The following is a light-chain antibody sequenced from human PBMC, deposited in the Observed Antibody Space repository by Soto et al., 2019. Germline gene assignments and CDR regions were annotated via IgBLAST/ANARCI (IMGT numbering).Light chain of an antibody. V-gene: IGLV1-44*01. CDR2: GNT. J-gene: IGLJ1*01. Sequence: QSVLTQPPSASGTPGQRVTISCSGNTSNIGRSTVTWYQQFPGAAPKPLIYGNTQRPLGVPVRFSGSKSDTSASLAISGLQSEDEADYYCATWNDGVFVFGIGTKLTVL. CDR3: ATWNDGVFV. CDR1: TSNIGRST.